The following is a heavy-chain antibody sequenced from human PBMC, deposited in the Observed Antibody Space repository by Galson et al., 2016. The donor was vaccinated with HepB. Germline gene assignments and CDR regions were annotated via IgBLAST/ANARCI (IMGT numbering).Heavy chain of an antibody. CDR3: AIRLYSSGSFDY. CDR2: IDPSDSYT. D-gene: IGHD6-19*01. Sequence: QSGAAVKKPGESLSISCMGSGYNFITYWISWVRQMPGKGLEWMGSIDPSDSYTNYSPSFQGHVTISTDRSISTAYLQWSSLKASDTAIYYCAIRLYSSGSFDYWGQGTLVTVAS. J-gene: IGHJ4*02. V-gene: IGHV5-10-1*01. CDR1: GYNFITYW.